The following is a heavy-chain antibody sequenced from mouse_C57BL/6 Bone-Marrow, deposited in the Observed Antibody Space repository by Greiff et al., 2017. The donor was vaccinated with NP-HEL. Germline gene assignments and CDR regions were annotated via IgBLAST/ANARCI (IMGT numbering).Heavy chain of an antibody. CDR1: GFTFTDYY. J-gene: IGHJ4*01. D-gene: IGHD1-1*01. CDR2: IRNKANGYTT. Sequence: EVKLMESGGGLVQPGGSLSLSCAASGFTFTDYYMSWVRQPPGKALEWLGFIRNKANGYTTEYSASVKGRFTISRDNSQSILYLQMNALRAEDSATYYCARPNYYGSSLYAMDYWGQGTSVTVSS. CDR3: ARPNYYGSSLYAMDY. V-gene: IGHV7-3*01.